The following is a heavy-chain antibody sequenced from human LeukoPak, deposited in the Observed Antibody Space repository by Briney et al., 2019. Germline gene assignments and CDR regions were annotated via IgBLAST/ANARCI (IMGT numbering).Heavy chain of an antibody. Sequence: DPSETLSLTCIVSGGSISSSSYYWGWIRQPPGKGLEWIGSIYHSGSTCYNPSLKSRVTISVDTSKNQFSLKVSSVTAADTAVYYCARQSIALAATGNWGQGTLVTVSS. CDR2: IYHSGST. V-gene: IGHV4-39*01. CDR1: GGSISSSSYY. J-gene: IGHJ4*02. CDR3: ARQSIALAATGN. D-gene: IGHD6-19*01.